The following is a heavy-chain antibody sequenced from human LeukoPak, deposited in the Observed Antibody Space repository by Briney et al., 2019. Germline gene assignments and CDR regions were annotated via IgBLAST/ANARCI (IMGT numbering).Heavy chain of an antibody. Sequence: VASVKVSCKASGYTFTTYTMHWVRQAPGQRLEWMGWISAYNGNTNYAQKLQGRVTMTTDTSTSTAYMELRSLRSDDTAVYYCARDNCAYSKCHLFDWGQGTLVTVSS. CDR2: ISAYNGNT. J-gene: IGHJ4*02. CDR1: GYTFTTYT. CDR3: ARDNCAYSKCHLFD. D-gene: IGHD2-15*01. V-gene: IGHV1-18*04.